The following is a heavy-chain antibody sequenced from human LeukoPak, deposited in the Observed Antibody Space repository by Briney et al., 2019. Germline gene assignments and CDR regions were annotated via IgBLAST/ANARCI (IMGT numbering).Heavy chain of an antibody. CDR2: INGRGDGP. Sequence: GGSLRLSCAASGFSFSSFAMTWVRQSPGKGLEWVSSINGRGDGPFYADSVKGRFTISRDNSKNTVDLQLNGLRDGDTALYYCAKHSPLSQGRHPYYFDYWGLGTLVTVSS. CDR1: GFSFSSFA. D-gene: IGHD2-21*01. J-gene: IGHJ4*02. V-gene: IGHV3-23*01. CDR3: AKHSPLSQGRHPYYFDY.